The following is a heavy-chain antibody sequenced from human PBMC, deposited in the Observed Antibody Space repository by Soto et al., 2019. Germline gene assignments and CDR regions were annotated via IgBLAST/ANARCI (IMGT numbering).Heavy chain of an antibody. CDR1: GFTFSGYK. D-gene: IGHD6-6*01. V-gene: IGHV3-11*01. Sequence: QVQLVASGVGLVKPGGSLRLSCAASGFTFSGYKMSWIRQAPGKGLEWVSYFTSSGSNTFDAESVKGRFTISRDNTMNLLYLQMNSLSAEDTAVYYCARRVTISSAHHFDHWGQGTLVTVSS. CDR3: ARRVTISSAHHFDH. CDR2: FTSSGSNT. J-gene: IGHJ4*02.